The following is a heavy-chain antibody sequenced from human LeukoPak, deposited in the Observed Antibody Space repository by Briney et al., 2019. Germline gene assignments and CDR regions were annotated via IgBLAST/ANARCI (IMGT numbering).Heavy chain of an antibody. J-gene: IGHJ6*03. Sequence: SETLSLTCSVSGASITSNGYYWVWIRQPPGKGLEWIGNSDNSGSPNYNPSLKSRVTISVDTSKNQFSLKLTSVTAADTAVYYCARGYGADGYFGSGIYYLYYYYYMDVWGKGTTVTVSS. V-gene: IGHV4-39*07. CDR1: GASITSNGYY. CDR3: ARGYGADGYFGSGIYYLYYYYYMDV. D-gene: IGHD3-10*01. CDR2: SDNSGSP.